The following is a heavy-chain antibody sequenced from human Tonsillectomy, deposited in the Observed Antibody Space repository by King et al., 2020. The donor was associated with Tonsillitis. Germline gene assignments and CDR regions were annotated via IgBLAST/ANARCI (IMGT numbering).Heavy chain of an antibody. CDR3: ARGPGSCSGGSCYLIDF. Sequence: VQLVQSGAEVKKSGSSVKVSCKASGGTFSSYAINWVRQAPGQGLEWMGGIIPIFGTANYVQKFQGRVTITADESTSTVYMEMSSLRYEDTAVYYCARGPGSCSGGSCYLIDFWGQGTLVTVSS. CDR2: IIPIFGTA. J-gene: IGHJ4*02. D-gene: IGHD2-15*01. CDR1: GGTFSSYA. V-gene: IGHV1-69*01.